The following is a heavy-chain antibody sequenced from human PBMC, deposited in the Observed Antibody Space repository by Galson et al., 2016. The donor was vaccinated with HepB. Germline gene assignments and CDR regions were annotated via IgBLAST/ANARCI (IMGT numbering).Heavy chain of an antibody. CDR3: AREYSSGYYHDAFDI. Sequence: CAISGDSVSSNSAAWNWIRQSPSRGLEWLGRTSYRSKYYNDYALSVKSRITINPDTSRNQFSLHLSSVTPEDTAVYYCAREYSSGYYHDAFDIWGQGTMVTVSS. V-gene: IGHV6-1*01. CDR2: TSYRSKYYN. CDR1: GDSVSSNSAA. J-gene: IGHJ3*02. D-gene: IGHD3-22*01.